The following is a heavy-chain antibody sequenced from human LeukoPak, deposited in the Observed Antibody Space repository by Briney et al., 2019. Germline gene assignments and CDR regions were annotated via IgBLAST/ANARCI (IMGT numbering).Heavy chain of an antibody. CDR3: AREIRGDSWFDP. D-gene: IGHD3-16*01. J-gene: IGHJ5*02. CDR1: GGSFSGYY. CDR2: INHSGST. V-gene: IGHV4-34*01. Sequence: PSETLSLTCAVYGGSFSGYYWSWIRQPPGKGLEWIGEINHSGSTNYNPSLKSRVTISVDTSKNQFSLKLSSVTAADTAVNYCAREIRGDSWFDPWGQGTLVTVSS.